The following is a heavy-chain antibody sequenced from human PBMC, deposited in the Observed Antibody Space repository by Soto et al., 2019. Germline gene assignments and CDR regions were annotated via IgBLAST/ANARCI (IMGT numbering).Heavy chain of an antibody. V-gene: IGHV3-21*06. J-gene: IGHJ4*02. CDR3: ARESEDLTSNFDY. Sequence: GGSLRLSCAASGFTFTRYSMNWVRQAPGKGLEWVSSISSTTNYIYYGDSMKGRFAISRDNAKNSLYLEMNSLRAEDTAVYYCARESEDLTSNFDYWGQGTLVTVSS. CDR2: ISSTTNYI. CDR1: GFTFTRYS.